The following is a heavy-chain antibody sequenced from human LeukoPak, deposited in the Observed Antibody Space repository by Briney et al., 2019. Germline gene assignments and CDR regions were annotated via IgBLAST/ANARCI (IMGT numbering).Heavy chain of an antibody. V-gene: IGHV3-7*01. CDR2: IKQDGSEK. D-gene: IGHD2-21*02. CDR3: ARDRDCGGDCSTDY. Sequence: GGSLRLSCAASGFTFSSYWMSWVRQAPGKGLEWVANIKQDGSEKYYVDSVKGRFTISRDNAKNSLYLQMNSLRAEDTAVYYCARDRDCGGDCSTDYWGQGTLVTVSS. J-gene: IGHJ4*02. CDR1: GFTFSSYW.